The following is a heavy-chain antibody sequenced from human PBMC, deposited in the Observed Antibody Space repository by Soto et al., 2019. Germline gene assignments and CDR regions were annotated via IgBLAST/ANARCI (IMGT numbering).Heavy chain of an antibody. V-gene: IGHV3-53*01. CDR3: ARKVPKYCTNGVCPDAFDI. CDR2: IYSGGST. Sequence: PGGSLRLSCVACGFTVSSKYMSWVRQAPGKGLEWVSVIYSGGSTYYADSVKGRFTISRDNSKNTLYLQMNSLRAEDTAVYYCARKVPKYCTNGVCPDAFDIWGEGTMVTVSS. D-gene: IGHD2-8*01. CDR1: GFTVSSKY. J-gene: IGHJ3*02.